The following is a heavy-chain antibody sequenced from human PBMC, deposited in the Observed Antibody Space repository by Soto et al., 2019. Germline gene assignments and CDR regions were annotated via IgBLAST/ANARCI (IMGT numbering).Heavy chain of an antibody. D-gene: IGHD2-2*01. CDR3: AKDMCSSSYDFFYGRDV. V-gene: IGHV3-23*01. Sequence: EVQLLESGGGLVQPGGSLRLSCAASGFTFSSYAMSWVRQAPGKGLEWVSAISGSGGSTYYADSVKGRFTICRDNSKKTQYQQMSSLTADHTAVYYCAKDMCSSSYDFFYGRDVWGQGTKVTVSS. CDR1: GFTFSSYA. CDR2: ISGSGGST. J-gene: IGHJ6*02.